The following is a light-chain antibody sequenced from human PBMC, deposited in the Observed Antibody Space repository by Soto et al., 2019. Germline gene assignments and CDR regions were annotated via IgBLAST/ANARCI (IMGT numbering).Light chain of an antibody. CDR2: DVT. CDR3: SSYTISSTSVV. V-gene: IGLV2-14*03. J-gene: IGLJ2*01. CDR1: SSFFGASDY. Sequence: QSALTQPASVSGSPGQSITISCTGTSSFFGASDYVSWYQHHPGRAPKLVIYDVTTRPSGVSNRFSGSKSGNTASLTSSGLRAEDEADYYCSSYTISSTSVVFGGGTKLTVL.